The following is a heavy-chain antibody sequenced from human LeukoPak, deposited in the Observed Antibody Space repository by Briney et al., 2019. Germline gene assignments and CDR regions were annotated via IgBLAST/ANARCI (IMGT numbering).Heavy chain of an antibody. CDR3: AKDEGPSVDGDYFDY. CDR1: GFTFSSHG. J-gene: IGHJ4*02. V-gene: IGHV3-23*01. D-gene: IGHD3-10*01. Sequence: GGTLRLSCAASGFTFSSHGMNWVRQAPGKGLEWVSGISPSGGITYYTDSVKGRFTISRDNSKNTVSLQMNSLRGEDTAVYYCAKDEGPSVDGDYFDYWGQGTLVTVSS. CDR2: ISPSGGIT.